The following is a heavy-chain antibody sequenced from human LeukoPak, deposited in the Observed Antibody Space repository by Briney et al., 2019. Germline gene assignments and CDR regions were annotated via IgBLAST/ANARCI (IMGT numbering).Heavy chain of an antibody. CDR2: IASDGSST. CDR3: ARGRPHGNDY. J-gene: IGHJ4*02. D-gene: IGHD4-23*01. CDR1: GGSFSGYYW. V-gene: IGHV3-74*01. Sequence: ETLSLTCAVYGGSFSGYYWMNWVRQAPGKGLVWVSRIASDGSSTTYADSVKGRFSISRDNAKNTLYLQMNSLRVEDTAVYYCARGRPHGNDYWGQGTLVTVSS.